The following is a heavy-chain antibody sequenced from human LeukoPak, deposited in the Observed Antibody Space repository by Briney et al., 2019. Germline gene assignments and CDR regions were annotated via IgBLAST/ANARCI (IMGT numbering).Heavy chain of an antibody. CDR1: GGTFSSYA. CDR2: IIPIFGTA. Sequence: SVKVSCKASGGTFSSYAISWVRQAPGQGLEWMGGIIPIFGTANYAQKFQGRVTITADESTSTAYMELSSLRSEDTAVYYCAKGRPRGTNYYFDYWGQGTLVTVSS. J-gene: IGHJ4*02. D-gene: IGHD1-7*01. V-gene: IGHV1-69*13. CDR3: AKGRPRGTNYYFDY.